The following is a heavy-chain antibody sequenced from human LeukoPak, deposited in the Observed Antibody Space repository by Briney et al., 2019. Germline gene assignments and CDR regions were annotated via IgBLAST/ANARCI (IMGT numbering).Heavy chain of an antibody. D-gene: IGHD1-26*01. CDR3: ARPSGPYFPFVY. CDR1: GYSFTRYW. CDR2: VYPDDSDT. J-gene: IGHJ4*02. Sequence: PGQALKVSCKSSGYSFTRYWISWVRQTPGKGLEWIGIVYPDDSDTRYSPAFQGQVTISSEQSITTAYLHWSSPKAADTAVYYCARPSGPYFPFVYWGRGTLVTVSS. V-gene: IGHV5-51*03.